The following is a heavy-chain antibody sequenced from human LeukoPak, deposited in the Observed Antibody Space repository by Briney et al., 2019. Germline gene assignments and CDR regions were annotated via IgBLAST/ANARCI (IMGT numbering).Heavy chain of an antibody. J-gene: IGHJ4*02. CDR3: ARDLCSGGSCYGVDY. CDR2: INQDGTEK. V-gene: IGHV3-7*01. D-gene: IGHD2-15*01. Sequence: GGSLRLSCAASGFTFSKYWMGWVRQAPGKGLKWVASINQDGTEKYYVDSVKGRFTISRDNAKNSLYLQMNSLRAEDTAVYYCARDLCSGGSCYGVDYWGQGTLVTVSS. CDR1: GFTFSKYW.